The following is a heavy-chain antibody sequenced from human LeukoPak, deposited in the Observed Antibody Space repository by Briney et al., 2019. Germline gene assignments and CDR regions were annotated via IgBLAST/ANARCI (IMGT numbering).Heavy chain of an antibody. J-gene: IGHJ5*02. Sequence: PSETLSLTCTVSGGPISSYYWSWIRQPPGKGLEWIGYIYYSGSTNYNPSLKSRVTISVDTSKNHFSLKLSSVTAADTAVYYCARHGRVSGWYHWGQGTLVSVSS. CDR3: ARHGRVSGWYH. CDR1: GGPISSYY. CDR2: IYYSGST. D-gene: IGHD6-19*01. V-gene: IGHV4-59*08.